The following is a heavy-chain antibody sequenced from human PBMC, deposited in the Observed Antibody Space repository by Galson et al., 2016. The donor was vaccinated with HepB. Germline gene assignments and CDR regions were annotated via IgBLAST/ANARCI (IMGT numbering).Heavy chain of an antibody. V-gene: IGHV1-46*01. CDR1: GYTFTSYN. D-gene: IGHD1/OR15-1a*01. CDR3: AKGTTLQVHFGYFDH. CDR2: INPSGGST. Sequence: SVKVSCKASGYTFTSYNVHWVRQAPGQGLEWMGIINPSGGSTSYAQKFQGRFTISRDNSRNTLYLQMNSLRVEDTAVYYCAKGTTLQVHFGYFDHWGQGTLVTVSS. J-gene: IGHJ4*02.